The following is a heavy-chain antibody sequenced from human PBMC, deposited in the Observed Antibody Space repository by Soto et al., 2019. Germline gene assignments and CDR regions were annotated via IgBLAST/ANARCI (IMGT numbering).Heavy chain of an antibody. CDR2: ISGSGATR. CDR1: GFPFSNYE. J-gene: IGHJ4*02. D-gene: IGHD2-2*01. V-gene: IGHV3-48*03. Sequence: EVQLVESGGGLVQPGGSLRLSCAASGFPFSNYEMNWVRQAPGKGLEWVSYISGSGATRYYADSVKGRFTISRDNAKNSLHLQMNSLRAEDTAVYYSAREGPRSTSAWYSYWGQGTLVTVSS. CDR3: AREGPRSTSAWYSY.